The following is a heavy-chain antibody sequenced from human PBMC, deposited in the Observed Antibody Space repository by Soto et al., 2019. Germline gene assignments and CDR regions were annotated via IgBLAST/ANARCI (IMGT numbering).Heavy chain of an antibody. V-gene: IGHV4-39*01. CDR3: STYSYDDHISEYQDS. D-gene: IGHD3-22*01. CDR2: IHHTGAT. J-gene: IGHJ4*02. CDR1: GGSMTRRNHY. Sequence: SETLSLTCTVTGGSMTRRNHYWGWVRQPPGKGLEWVASIHHTGATYYNPSLMARITMFVDTSNNRFSLSLTSVTAADTATYFCSTYSYDDHISEYQDSWGQGTLVTVSS.